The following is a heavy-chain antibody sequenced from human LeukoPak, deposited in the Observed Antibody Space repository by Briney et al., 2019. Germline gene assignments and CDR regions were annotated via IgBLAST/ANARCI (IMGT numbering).Heavy chain of an antibody. CDR3: ARDFGYDSSFRYEPY. V-gene: IGHV1-18*01. CDR1: GYTFTSYG. D-gene: IGHD3-22*01. Sequence: EASVKVSCKASGYTFTSYGISCVRQAPGQGLEWMGWISAYNGNTNYAQKLQGRVTMTTDTSTSTAYMELRSLRSDDTAVYYCARDFGYDSSFRYEPYWGQGTLVTVSS. CDR2: ISAYNGNT. J-gene: IGHJ4*02.